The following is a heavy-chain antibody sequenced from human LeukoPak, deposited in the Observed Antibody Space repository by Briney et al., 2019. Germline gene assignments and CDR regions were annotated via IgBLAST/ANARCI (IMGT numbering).Heavy chain of an antibody. Sequence: SATLSLTCTVSGGSISSYFWSWIRQPPGKGLEWIGNVYYSGSTNYNHSLKSRVTISVDTSKNQFSLKLSSVTAADTAVYYCARVADSSGWLFPLDFWGQGTLVTVS. CDR3: ARVADSSGWLFPLDF. D-gene: IGHD6-19*01. CDR1: GGSISSYF. V-gene: IGHV4-59*01. CDR2: VYYSGST. J-gene: IGHJ4*02.